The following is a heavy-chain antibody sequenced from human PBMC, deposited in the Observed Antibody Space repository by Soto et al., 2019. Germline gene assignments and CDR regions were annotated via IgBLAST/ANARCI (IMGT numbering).Heavy chain of an antibody. CDR3: AKKSRLKPAAINAFDI. V-gene: IGHV3-30*18. J-gene: IGHJ3*02. CDR2: ISYDGSNK. CDR1: GFTFSSYG. D-gene: IGHD2-2*01. Sequence: QVQLVESGGGVVQPGRSLRLSCAASGFTFSSYGMHWVRQAPGKGLEWVAVISYDGSNKYYADSVKGRFTISRDNSKNTLYLQMNSLRAENTAVYYCAKKSRLKPAAINAFDIWGQGTMVTVSS.